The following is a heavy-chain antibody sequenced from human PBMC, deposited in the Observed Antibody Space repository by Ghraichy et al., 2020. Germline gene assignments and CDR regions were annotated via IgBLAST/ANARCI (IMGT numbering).Heavy chain of an antibody. Sequence: PSRNCTVSGDSISSSTSYWGWIRQPPGKGLEWIGAIYYTGNTDYNPSLKSRVTISIDTSKNQFSLNLNSVTAADTAVYYCAKQLYGTTFDYWGQGTLATVSS. J-gene: IGHJ4*02. CDR2: IYYTGNT. V-gene: IGHV4-39*05. CDR3: AKQLYGTTFDY. CDR1: GDSISSSTSY. D-gene: IGHD3-10*01.